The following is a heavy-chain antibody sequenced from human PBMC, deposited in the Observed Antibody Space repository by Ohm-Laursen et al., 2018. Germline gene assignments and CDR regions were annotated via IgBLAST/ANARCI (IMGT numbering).Heavy chain of an antibody. CDR3: AKLSGNFVYGDYPLDY. J-gene: IGHJ4*02. CDR2: DSGSGDST. D-gene: IGHD4-17*01. CDR1: GFTFSSYG. Sequence: SLRLSCSASGFTFSSYGMSWVRQAPGKGLEWVSADSGSGDSTQHADSVKGRFTISRDNSKNTLYLQMNSLRAEDTAVYYCAKLSGNFVYGDYPLDYWGQGTLVTVSS. V-gene: IGHV3-23*01.